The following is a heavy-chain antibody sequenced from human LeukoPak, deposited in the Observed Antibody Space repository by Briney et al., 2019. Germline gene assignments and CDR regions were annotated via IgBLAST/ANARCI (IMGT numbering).Heavy chain of an antibody. D-gene: IGHD3-22*01. J-gene: IGHJ5*02. CDR3: AKDRARMIHPPTRFYP. Sequence: GGSLRLSCGASGFTFSSYAMSWVRQAPGKGLEWVSAISGSGGSTYYADSVKGRFTISRDNSKNTLHLQMNSLRAEDTAVYYCAKDRARMIHPPTRFYPWGQGTLVTVSS. CDR2: ISGSGGST. CDR1: GFTFSSYA. V-gene: IGHV3-23*01.